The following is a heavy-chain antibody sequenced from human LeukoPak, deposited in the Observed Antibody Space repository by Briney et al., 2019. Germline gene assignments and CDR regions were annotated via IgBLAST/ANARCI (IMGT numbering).Heavy chain of an antibody. J-gene: IGHJ6*03. CDR3: AREVPSYYYSMDV. V-gene: IGHV4-61*02. CDR2: IYTSGST. CDR1: GGSISSGSYY. Sequence: SETLSLTCTVSGGSISSGSYYWSWIRQPAGKGLEWIGRIYTSGSTNYNPSLKSRVTISVDTSKNQFSLKLSSVTAADTAVYYCAREVPSYYYSMDVWGKGTTVTVSS.